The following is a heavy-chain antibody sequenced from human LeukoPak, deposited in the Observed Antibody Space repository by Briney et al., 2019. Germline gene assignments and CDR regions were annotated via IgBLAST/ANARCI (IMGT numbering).Heavy chain of an antibody. D-gene: IGHD6-13*01. CDR1: GGSISSYY. J-gene: IGHJ4*02. CDR3: ARETISSSWYRIDY. CDR2: IYYSGST. V-gene: IGHV4-59*01. Sequence: SETLSLTCTVSGGSISSYYWSWIRQPPGKGLEWIGYIYYSGSTNYNPSLKSRVSISIDTSKNQFSLNLNSVTAADTAVYYCARETISSSWYRIDYWGQGTLVTVSS.